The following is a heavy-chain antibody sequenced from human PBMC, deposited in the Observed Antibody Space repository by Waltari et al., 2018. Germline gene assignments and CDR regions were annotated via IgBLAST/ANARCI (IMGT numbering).Heavy chain of an antibody. Sequence: EVQLVESGGGLVQPGGSLRLSCAASGFSFRDSWMDWVRQAPGKGLEWLANMKGDGSGKYYVDSVKGRFIISRDNARNSLFLQLNSLTVEDTGIYYCSRALERWGQGVLVTVSS. V-gene: IGHV3-7*03. J-gene: IGHJ4*02. CDR2: MKGDGSGK. D-gene: IGHD3-3*01. CDR3: SRALER. CDR1: GFSFRDSW.